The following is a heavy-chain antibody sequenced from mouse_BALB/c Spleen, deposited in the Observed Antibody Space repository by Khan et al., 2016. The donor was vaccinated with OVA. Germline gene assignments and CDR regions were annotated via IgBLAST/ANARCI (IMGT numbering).Heavy chain of an antibody. Sequence: EVELVESGGGLVRPGGSLKLSCAASGFSFSSYSMSWVRQTPEKRLEWVATISSSGSYTYYPDSVKGRFTISRDNAKNTLYLQMSSLKSEDTAMYYCTKHPGYYGSNPYFYHWGQGTTLTVSS. V-gene: IGHV5-6-4*01. J-gene: IGHJ2*01. CDR2: ISSSGSYT. D-gene: IGHD1-1*01. CDR1: GFSFSSYS. CDR3: TKHPGYYGSNPYFYH.